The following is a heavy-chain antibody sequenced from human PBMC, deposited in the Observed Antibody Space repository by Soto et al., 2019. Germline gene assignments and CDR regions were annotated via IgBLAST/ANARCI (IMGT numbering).Heavy chain of an antibody. CDR2: ISDSSSYI. V-gene: IGHV3-21*01. Sequence: GGSLRLSCAASGFTFSTHSMNCVRQAPGKGLEWVSSISDSSSYIYYADSVKGRFTISRDNAKKSMYLQMNSLRAEDTAVYYCARYDSSGYYWPYYYYGMDVWGQGTTVTVSS. D-gene: IGHD3-22*01. CDR1: GFTFSTHS. J-gene: IGHJ6*02. CDR3: ARYDSSGYYWPYYYYGMDV.